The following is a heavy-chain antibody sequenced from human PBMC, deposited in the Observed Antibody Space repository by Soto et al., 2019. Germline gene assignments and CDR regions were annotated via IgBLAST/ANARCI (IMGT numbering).Heavy chain of an antibody. V-gene: IGHV1-18*01. J-gene: IGHJ4*02. CDR2: ISAYNGNT. Sequence: ASVKVSCKASGYTFTSYGISWVRQAPGQGLEKMGWISAYNGNTNYAHKLKDRVTMNTDTYMSTGYVELRSLRYDVSVVYSCAGSIRFLEWLSQWGQGTLVTVSS. CDR1: GYTFTSYG. D-gene: IGHD3-3*01. CDR3: AGSIRFLEWLSQ.